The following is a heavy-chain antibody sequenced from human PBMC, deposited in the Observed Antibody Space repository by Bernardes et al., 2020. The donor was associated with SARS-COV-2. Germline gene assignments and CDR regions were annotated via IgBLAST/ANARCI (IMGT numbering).Heavy chain of an antibody. CDR3: ARGARISMIVVVMPQAAFDI. CDR1: GGSFRGYY. J-gene: IGHJ3*02. D-gene: IGHD3-22*01. CDR2: MNHSGST. Sequence: SETLFLTCDVYGGSFRGYYWSWIRQPPGKGLEWIGEMNHSGSTNYNPSLKSRVTISVDSSKNQFSLKLNSVTAADTAVYYCARGARISMIVVVMPQAAFDIWGQGTTVTVSS. V-gene: IGHV4-34*01.